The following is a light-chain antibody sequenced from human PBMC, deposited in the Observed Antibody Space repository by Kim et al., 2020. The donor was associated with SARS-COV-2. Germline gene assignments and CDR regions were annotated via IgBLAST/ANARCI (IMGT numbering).Light chain of an antibody. CDR2: RDT. CDR1: GAEY. Sequence: GAEYVSWYRQRPGQSPVLVIYRDTKRPSGIPERFSGSNSGNTATLTISGTQPMDEADYFCQAGDSSAVVFGGGTQLTVL. J-gene: IGLJ3*02. CDR3: QAGDSSAVV. V-gene: IGLV3-1*01.